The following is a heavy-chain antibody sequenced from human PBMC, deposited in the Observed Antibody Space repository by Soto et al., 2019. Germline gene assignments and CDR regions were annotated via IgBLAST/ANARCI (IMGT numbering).Heavy chain of an antibody. D-gene: IGHD3-16*02. V-gene: IGHV4-34*01. CDR3: ARSARELSLPFDY. J-gene: IGHJ4*02. Sequence: SETLSLTCAVYGGSSSGYYWSWIRQPPGKGLEWIGEINHSGSTNYNPSLKSRVTISVDTSKNQFSLKLSSVTAADTAVYYCARSARELSLPFDYWGQGTLVTVSS. CDR2: INHSGST. CDR1: GGSSSGYY.